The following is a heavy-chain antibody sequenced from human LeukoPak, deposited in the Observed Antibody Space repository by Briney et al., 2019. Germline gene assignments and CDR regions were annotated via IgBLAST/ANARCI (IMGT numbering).Heavy chain of an antibody. D-gene: IGHD3-22*01. Sequence: ASMKVSCKASGYTLTAYHLHWVRQAPGQGLEWMGRINPNSGGTTYAQKFQGRVTMTRDTSIGTAYMELSSLRSDDTAVYYCARPHYESSGLYVDAFDIWGQGTMVTVSS. CDR1: GYTLTAYH. CDR2: INPNSGGT. V-gene: IGHV1-2*06. CDR3: ARPHYESSGLYVDAFDI. J-gene: IGHJ3*02.